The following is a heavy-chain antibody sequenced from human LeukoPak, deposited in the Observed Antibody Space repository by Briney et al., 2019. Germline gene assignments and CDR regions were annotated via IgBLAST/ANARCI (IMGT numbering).Heavy chain of an antibody. Sequence: GGSLRLSCAASGFTFRNYAMHWVRQAPGKGLEYVSGISSNGGNTYYADSVKGRFTITRDNSKNTLYVQMSSLRDEDTAVYYCVKLSSRVSQTIDYWGQGTLVTVSS. D-gene: IGHD6-13*01. CDR3: VKLSSRVSQTIDY. J-gene: IGHJ4*02. CDR2: ISSNGGNT. V-gene: IGHV3-64*03. CDR1: GFTFRNYA.